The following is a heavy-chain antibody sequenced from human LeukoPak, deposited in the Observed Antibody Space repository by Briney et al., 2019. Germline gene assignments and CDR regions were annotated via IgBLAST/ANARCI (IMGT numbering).Heavy chain of an antibody. CDR3: AKMRGGTTSHFFYMDV. V-gene: IGHV3-30*04. Sequence: GGSLRLSCAASGFTFNSYAMKWVRQAPGKGLEWLAVVLSDGSDQYYGDSVQGRFTVSRDNSKNTLYLQMNSLTTNDTALYYCAKMRGGTTSHFFYMDVWGKGTTVTISS. CDR2: VLSDGSDQ. D-gene: IGHD1-26*01. J-gene: IGHJ6*03. CDR1: GFTFNSYA.